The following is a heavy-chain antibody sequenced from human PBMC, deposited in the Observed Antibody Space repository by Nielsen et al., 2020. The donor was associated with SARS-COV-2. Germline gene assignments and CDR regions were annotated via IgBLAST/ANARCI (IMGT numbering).Heavy chain of an antibody. D-gene: IGHD5-18*01. V-gene: IGHV3-30*03. J-gene: IGHJ4*02. CDR2: ISYDGSNK. CDR1: GYTLTELS. CDR3: AREFALRDTAYFDY. Sequence: SCKVSGYTLTELSMHWVRQAPGKGLEWVAVISYDGSNKYYADSVKGRFTISRDNSKNTLYLQMNSLRAEDTAVYYCAREFALRDTAYFDYWGQGILVTVSS.